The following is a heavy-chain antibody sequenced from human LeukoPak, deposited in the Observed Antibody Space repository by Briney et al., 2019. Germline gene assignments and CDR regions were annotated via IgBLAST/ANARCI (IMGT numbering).Heavy chain of an antibody. Sequence: GGSLRLSCAASGFTFSSYAMSWVRQAPGKGLEWVSAISGSGGSTYYADSVKGRFTISRDNSKNTLYLQMNSPRAEDTAVYYCAKDRRGGFIVVVLENWGQGILVTVSS. CDR3: AKDRRGGFIVVVLEN. CDR2: ISGSGGST. CDR1: GFTFSSYA. V-gene: IGHV3-23*01. J-gene: IGHJ4*02. D-gene: IGHD2-15*01.